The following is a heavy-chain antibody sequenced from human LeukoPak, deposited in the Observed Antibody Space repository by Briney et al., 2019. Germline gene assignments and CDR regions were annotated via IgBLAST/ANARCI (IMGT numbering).Heavy chain of an antibody. D-gene: IGHD3-16*01. CDR1: GYTFTSYD. V-gene: IGHV7-4-1*02. J-gene: IGHJ4*02. CDR2: INTNTGNP. Sequence: ASVKVSCKASGYTFTSYDINWVRQAPGQGLEWMGWINTNTGNPTYAQGFTGRFVFSLDTSVSTAYLQISSLKAEDTAVYYCARGGAMGLYYFDYWGQGTLVTVSS. CDR3: ARGGAMGLYYFDY.